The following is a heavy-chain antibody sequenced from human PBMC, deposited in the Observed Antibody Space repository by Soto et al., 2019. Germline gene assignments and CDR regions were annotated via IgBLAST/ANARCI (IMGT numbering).Heavy chain of an antibody. CDR3: SRDGAIVATARDNWPDP. Sequence: QVQLVESGGGVVQPGTSLRLSCAASGFIFNNYALFWVRQAPGKGLEWVALISYDGYNALYSDAVKGQYTVSRDKSKKKVYLQMNSLRRDDTAVYFCSRDGAIVATARDNWPDPWGQGTLVTVSA. CDR2: ISYDGYNA. V-gene: IGHV3-30-3*01. D-gene: IGHD5-12*01. CDR1: GFIFNNYA. J-gene: IGHJ5*02.